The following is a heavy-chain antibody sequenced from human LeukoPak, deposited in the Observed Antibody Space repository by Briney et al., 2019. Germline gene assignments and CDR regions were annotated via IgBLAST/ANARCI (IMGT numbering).Heavy chain of an antibody. CDR2: INGSGRTT. V-gene: IGHV3-23*01. J-gene: IGHJ4*02. CDR1: GFTFISYG. D-gene: IGHD6-19*01. CDR3: AKEGGSGWYFFDS. Sequence: GGSLRLSCAASGFTFISYGMSWVRQAPGKGLEWVSAINGSGRTTFYADSVEGRFTISRDNSKNTLYLQMNSLRAEDTAVYYCAKEGGSGWYFFDSWGQGTLVTVSS.